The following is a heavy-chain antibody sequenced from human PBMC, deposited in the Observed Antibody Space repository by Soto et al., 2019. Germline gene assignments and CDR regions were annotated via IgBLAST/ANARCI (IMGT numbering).Heavy chain of an antibody. D-gene: IGHD2-2*01. J-gene: IGHJ5*02. CDR2: INHSGST. V-gene: IGHV4-34*01. CDR1: GGSFSGYY. Sequence: QVQLQQWGAGLLKPSETLSLTCAVYGGSFSGYYWSWIRQPPGKGLEWIGEINHSGSTNYNPSLKSRVTISVDTSKYQFSLKLSSVTAADTAVYYCARGIVVVPAAIGTRWFAPWGQGTLVTVSS. CDR3: ARGIVVVPAAIGTRWFAP.